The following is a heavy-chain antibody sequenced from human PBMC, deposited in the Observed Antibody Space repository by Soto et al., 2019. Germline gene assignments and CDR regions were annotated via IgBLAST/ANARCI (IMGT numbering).Heavy chain of an antibody. CDR3: AREGLVLVPSTVNSDYYYYAMDV. V-gene: IGHV1-69*12. CDR2: IIPRSATS. CDR1: GDTFSTYT. J-gene: IGHJ6*02. Sequence: QVQLVQSGAEVKKPGSSVKVSCKASGDTFSTYTITWMRQAPGPGLEWMGGIIPRSATSNYAQKFQGRVTTTADESTRTAYMELSSLRSEDTPVYYCAREGLVLVPSTVNSDYYYYAMDVWGQGTTVTVSS. D-gene: IGHD2-2*01.